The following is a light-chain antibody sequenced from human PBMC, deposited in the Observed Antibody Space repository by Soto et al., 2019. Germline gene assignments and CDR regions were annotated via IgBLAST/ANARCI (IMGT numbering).Light chain of an antibody. CDR3: QQRSNWPPRST. V-gene: IGKV3-11*01. CDR1: QSVSSY. J-gene: IGKJ4*01. Sequence: EIVLTQSPATLSLSPGERATLSCRASQSVSSYLAWYQQKPGQAPRLLNYDASNRATGIPARFSGSGSGTDFTLTISSLEPEDFAVYYCQQRSNWPPRSTFGGGTKVEIK. CDR2: DAS.